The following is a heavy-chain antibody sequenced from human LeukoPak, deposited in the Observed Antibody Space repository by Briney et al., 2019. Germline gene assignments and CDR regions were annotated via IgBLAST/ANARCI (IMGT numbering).Heavy chain of an antibody. CDR2: ISGSGGST. CDR3: AKGGAYRGSYGDY. D-gene: IGHD1-26*01. Sequence: PGGSLRLSCAASGFTFSSYAMSWVRQAPGKGLEWVSAISGSGGSTYYADSVKGRFTISRDNSKNTVYLQMNSLRAEDTAVYYCAKGGAYRGSYGDYGGQGPLATVSS. J-gene: IGHJ4*02. CDR1: GFTFSSYA. V-gene: IGHV3-23*01.